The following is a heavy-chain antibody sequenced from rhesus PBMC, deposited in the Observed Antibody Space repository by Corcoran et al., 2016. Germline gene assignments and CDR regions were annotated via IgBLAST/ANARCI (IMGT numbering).Heavy chain of an antibody. CDR2: IYGSGGST. Sequence: QVQLQESGPAVVMPSETLSLTCAVSGGSISRSNWWSWLRQSPGKGLEWIGGIYGSGGSTEYNPSLKSRVTISKDTSKNQFSLKLSSVTAADTAVYYCARRGYYYWYFDLWGPGTPITISS. D-gene: IGHD3-3*01. CDR1: GGSISRSNW. CDR3: ARRGYYYWYFDL. V-gene: IGHV4-93*01. J-gene: IGHJ2*01.